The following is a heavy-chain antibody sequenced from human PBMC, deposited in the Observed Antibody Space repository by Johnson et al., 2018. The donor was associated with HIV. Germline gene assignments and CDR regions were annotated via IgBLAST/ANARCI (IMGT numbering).Heavy chain of an antibody. Sequence: QVQLVESGGGVVQPGRSLRLSCAASGFTFSSYAMHWVRQAPGKGLEWVAVISYDGSNKYYADSVKGRFTISRDNSKNTLYLQMNSLRAEETAVYYCARGSRYTYDNDDVYLLQAFDVWGQGTVVTVSS. J-gene: IGHJ3*01. V-gene: IGHV3-30-3*01. CDR2: ISYDGSNK. CDR3: ARGSRYTYDNDDVYLLQAFDV. CDR1: GFTFSSYA. D-gene: IGHD3-16*01.